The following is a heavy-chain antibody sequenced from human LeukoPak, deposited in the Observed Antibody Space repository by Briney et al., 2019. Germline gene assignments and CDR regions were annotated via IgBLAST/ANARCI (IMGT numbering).Heavy chain of an antibody. J-gene: IGHJ4*02. Sequence: SETLSLTCTVSGGSISSSSYYWGWIRRPPGKGLEWIGSIYYSGSTYYNPSLKSRVTISVDTSKNQFSLKLSSVTAADTAVYYCARLERKQWYFDYWGQGTLVTVSS. CDR1: GGSISSSSYY. CDR2: IYYSGST. CDR3: ARLERKQWYFDY. D-gene: IGHD6-19*01. V-gene: IGHV4-39*01.